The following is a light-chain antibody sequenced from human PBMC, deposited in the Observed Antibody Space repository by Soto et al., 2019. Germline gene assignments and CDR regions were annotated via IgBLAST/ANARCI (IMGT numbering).Light chain of an antibody. CDR3: CSYAGSSTYV. CDR2: NVN. J-gene: IGLJ1*01. Sequence: QSALIQPPSVSGSPGQSVTISCTGTSSDVGSYDYVSWCQQHPGTVPKPMIYNVNTQPSGVSNRFSGSKSGNTASLTISGLQAEDEADYYCCSYAGSSTYVFGTGTKVTVL. CDR1: SSDVGSYDY. V-gene: IGLV2-23*02.